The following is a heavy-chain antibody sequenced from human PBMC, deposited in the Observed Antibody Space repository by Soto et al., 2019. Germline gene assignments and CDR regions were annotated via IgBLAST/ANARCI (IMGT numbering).Heavy chain of an antibody. V-gene: IGHV1-69*13. CDR2: IIPIFGSV. CDR3: ARDTALVRSGYYYSGMDV. J-gene: IGHJ6*02. D-gene: IGHD5-18*01. Sequence: VKVSCKASGGTFSSYAISWVRQAPGQGPEWMGGIIPIFGSVNYAQKFQGRVTITADESTGTAYMELSSLRSEDTAVYYCARDTALVRSGYYYSGMDVWGQGTTVTVSS. CDR1: GGTFSSYA.